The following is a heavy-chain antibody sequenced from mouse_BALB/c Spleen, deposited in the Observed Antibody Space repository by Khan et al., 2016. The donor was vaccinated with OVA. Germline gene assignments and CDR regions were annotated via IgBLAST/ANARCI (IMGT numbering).Heavy chain of an antibody. CDR2: IWAGGST. CDR1: GFSLTNYG. D-gene: IGHD1-1*01. CDR3: ARPYYGSAGFAY. J-gene: IGHJ3*01. V-gene: IGHV2-9*02. Sequence: QVQLKESGPGLVAPSQSLSITCTVSGFSLTNYGVHWVRQPPREGLEWLGVIWAGGSTNYNSALMSRLSISKDNSKSQVFLKMNSLQTNDTAMYYCARPYYGSAGFAYWDQGTLVTVSA.